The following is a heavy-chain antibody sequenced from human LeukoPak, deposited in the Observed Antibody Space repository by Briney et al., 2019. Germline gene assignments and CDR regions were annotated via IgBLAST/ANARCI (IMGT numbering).Heavy chain of an antibody. CDR1: GIIFSNYA. J-gene: IGHJ2*01. Sequence: GGSLRLSCAASGIIFSNYAMHWVRQGPGKGLECISTISSDGGSTYYANSVKGRFTISRDNSKNTLYLQMGSLRAEDMAVYYCARDRQGAKTRYFDLWGRGTRVTVSS. CDR3: ARDRQGAKTRYFDL. CDR2: ISSDGGST. V-gene: IGHV3-64*01. D-gene: IGHD1-26*01.